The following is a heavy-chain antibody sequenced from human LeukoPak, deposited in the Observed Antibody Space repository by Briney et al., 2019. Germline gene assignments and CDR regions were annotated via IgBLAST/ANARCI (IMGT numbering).Heavy chain of an antibody. J-gene: IGHJ3*02. Sequence: PSETLSLTCNVSGVSVSDGRYYWTWIRRHPGKGLEWIGYKYYNGGAKYNPSLKSRLTISIDTSKNQSSLQLTSVTAADTATYYCATPYCSSLSCLDVFNMWGQGTRVTVSS. V-gene: IGHV4-31*03. CDR2: KYYNGGA. CDR1: GVSVSDGRYY. D-gene: IGHD2-2*01. CDR3: ATPYCSSLSCLDVFNM.